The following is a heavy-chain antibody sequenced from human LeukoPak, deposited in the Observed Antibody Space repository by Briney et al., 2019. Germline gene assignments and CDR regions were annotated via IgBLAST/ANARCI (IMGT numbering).Heavy chain of an antibody. CDR2: IRYDGSNK. CDR1: GFTFSSYG. Sequence: GGSLRLSCAASGFTFSSYGMHWVRQAPGKGLEWVAFIRYDGSNKYYADSVKGRFTISRDNSKNTLYLQMNSLRAEDTAVYYCAKDLSWIRLRHYYYGMDVWGQGTTVTVSS. D-gene: IGHD5-18*01. V-gene: IGHV3-30*02. J-gene: IGHJ6*02. CDR3: AKDLSWIRLRHYYYGMDV.